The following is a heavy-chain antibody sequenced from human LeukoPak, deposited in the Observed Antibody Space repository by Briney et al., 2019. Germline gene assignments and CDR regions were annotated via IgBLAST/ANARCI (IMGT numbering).Heavy chain of an antibody. D-gene: IGHD6-25*01. CDR2: ISLNGETT. J-gene: IGHJ4*02. CDR1: GFSVSSFG. V-gene: IGHV3-23*01. Sequence: GGSLRLSCAVSGFSVSSFGMSWVRQAPGGGLEGISAISLNGETTWYADSVKGRFTISRDNSKNTLYLQLTSLRAEDTAVYYCAQGFRSGWHPYWGQGSLVSVSS. CDR3: AQGFRSGWHPY.